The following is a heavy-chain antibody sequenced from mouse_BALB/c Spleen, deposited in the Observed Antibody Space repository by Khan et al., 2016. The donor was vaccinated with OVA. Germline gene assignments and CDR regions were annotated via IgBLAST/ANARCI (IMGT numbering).Heavy chain of an antibody. J-gene: IGHJ4*01. CDR2: INTYTGEP. CDR1: GFTFTNYG. D-gene: IGHD2-14*01. V-gene: IGHV9-3-1*01. CDR3: ARVGYNGTMDC. Sequence: QIQLVQSGPELKKPGETVQISCKASGFTFTNYGMNWVKQAPGKGLKWMGWINTYTGEPTFAADFKGRFAFSLATSASTAYLQINSLKNEDTATYFCARVGYNGTMDCWGQGTSITVSS.